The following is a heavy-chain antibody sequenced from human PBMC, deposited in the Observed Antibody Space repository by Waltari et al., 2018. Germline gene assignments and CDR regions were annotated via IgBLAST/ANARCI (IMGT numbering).Heavy chain of an antibody. V-gene: IGHV3-74*01. CDR1: GFTFSNYW. CDR2: IRTDGGIT. CDR3: VKYSSSFLGDC. Sequence: EVQLVESGGGLVQPGGSLRLSCAASGFTFSNYWMHWVRQAPGKGLVSVSQIRTDGGITNYADSVKGRFTISRDNAENTLSLQMHSLRAEDTAVYYCVKYSSSFLGDCWGQGTLVTVSS. D-gene: IGHD6-19*01. J-gene: IGHJ4*02.